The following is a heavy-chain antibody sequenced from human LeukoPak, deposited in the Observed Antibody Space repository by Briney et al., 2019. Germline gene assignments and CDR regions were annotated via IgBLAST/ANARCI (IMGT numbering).Heavy chain of an antibody. V-gene: IGHV4-4*07. D-gene: IGHD4-17*01. CDR2: IYTSGST. J-gene: IGHJ4*02. CDR1: GGSISSYY. CDR3: ARDRGEYGDHYFDY. Sequence: SETLSLTCTVSGGSISSYYWSWIRQPAGKGLEWNGRIYTSGSTNYNPSLKSRVTMSVDTSKNQFSLKLSSVTAADTAVYYCARDRGEYGDHYFDYWGQGTLVTVSS.